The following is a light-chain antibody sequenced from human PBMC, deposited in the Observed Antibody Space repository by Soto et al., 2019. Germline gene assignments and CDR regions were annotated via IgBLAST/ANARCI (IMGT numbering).Light chain of an antibody. V-gene: IGKV3-15*01. CDR2: GAS. CDR1: QSVSSN. CDR3: QQYNNWPQT. Sequence: EIVMTQSPATLSVSPGERATLSCRASQSVSSNLAWYQQQPGQAPRLLIYGASTRATGLPARFSGSGSGTEFTLTISSLQSEDLAVYYCQQYNNWPQTFGQGTKVDI. J-gene: IGKJ1*01.